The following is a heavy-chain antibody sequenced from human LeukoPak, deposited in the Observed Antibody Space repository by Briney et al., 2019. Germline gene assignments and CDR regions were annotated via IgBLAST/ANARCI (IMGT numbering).Heavy chain of an antibody. Sequence: GASVTVSCKVSGYTLTELSMHWVRQAPGKGLEWMGGFDPEDGETIYAQKFQGRVTMTEDTSTDTAYMELSSLRSEDTAVYYCATAPRHSSGYYRQMQYYFDYWGQGTLVTVSS. J-gene: IGHJ4*02. V-gene: IGHV1-24*01. CDR1: GYTLTELS. CDR2: FDPEDGET. D-gene: IGHD3-22*01. CDR3: ATAPRHSSGYYRQMQYYFDY.